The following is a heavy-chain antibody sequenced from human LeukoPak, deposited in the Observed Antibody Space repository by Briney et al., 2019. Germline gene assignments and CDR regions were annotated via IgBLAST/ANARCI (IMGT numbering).Heavy chain of an antibody. J-gene: IGHJ4*02. CDR2: INPSDGSA. CDR1: GYSFTTYY. Sequence: ASVKVSCKASGYSFTTYYIHWVRQAPGQGLEGMGIINPSDGSANYAQKLQGRVTMTRDTSTSTVYMDLSSLRSEDTAVYYCAKGGGGYSYGYDYWGQGTLVTVSS. CDR3: AKGGGGYSYGYDY. D-gene: IGHD5-18*01. V-gene: IGHV1-46*01.